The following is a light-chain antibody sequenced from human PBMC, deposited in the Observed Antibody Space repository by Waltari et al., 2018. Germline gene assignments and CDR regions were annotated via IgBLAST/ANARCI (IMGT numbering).Light chain of an antibody. J-gene: IGKJ5*01. Sequence: QSPDSLLVSLGERATISCNSSQSILYTSNDKNYLAWYQQKAGQSPRLLVHWASIRESGVPDRFRGSGSGTDFTLTISNLQPEDVAFYWCQQYFNSPIAFGQGTRLEIK. CDR3: QQYFNSPIA. V-gene: IGKV4-1*01. CDR2: WAS. CDR1: QSILYTSNDKNY.